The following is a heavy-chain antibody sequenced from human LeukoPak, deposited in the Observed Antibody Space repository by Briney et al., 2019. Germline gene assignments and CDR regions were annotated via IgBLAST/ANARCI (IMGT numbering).Heavy chain of an antibody. Sequence: GGSLRLSCAASGFTVSSNYMSWVRRAPGKGLEWVSVIYSGGSTYYADSVKGRFTISRDNSKNTLYLQMNSLRAEDTAVYYCARDRNYHDSSGYYDAFDIWGQGTTVTVSS. J-gene: IGHJ3*02. V-gene: IGHV3-66*01. CDR1: GFTVSSNY. CDR2: IYSGGST. D-gene: IGHD3-22*01. CDR3: ARDRNYHDSSGYYDAFDI.